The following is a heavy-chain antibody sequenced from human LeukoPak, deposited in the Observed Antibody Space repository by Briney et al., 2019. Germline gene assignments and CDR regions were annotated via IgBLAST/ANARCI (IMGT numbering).Heavy chain of an antibody. J-gene: IGHJ4*02. CDR1: GGSISSYY. V-gene: IGHV4-59*01. Sequence: SETLSLTCTVSGGSISSYYWSWIRQPPGKGLEWIGYIYYSGSTNYNPSLKSRVTISVDTSKNQFSLRLSSVTAADTAIYYCARVTTAWYVIGYWGQGALVTVSS. D-gene: IGHD6-13*01. CDR3: ARVTTAWYVIGY. CDR2: IYYSGST.